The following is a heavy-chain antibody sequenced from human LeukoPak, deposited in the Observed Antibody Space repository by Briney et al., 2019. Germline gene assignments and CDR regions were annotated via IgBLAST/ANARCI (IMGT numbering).Heavy chain of an antibody. CDR3: ARVFMQQWPYNWFDP. D-gene: IGHD6-19*01. Sequence: GASVKVSCKASGYTFTGYYMHWVRQAPGQGLEWMGWINPNSGGTNYAQKFQGRVTMTRDTSISTAYMELSRLRSDDTAVYYCARVFMQQWPYNWFDPWGQGTLVTVSS. CDR2: INPNSGGT. J-gene: IGHJ5*02. V-gene: IGHV1-2*02. CDR1: GYTFTGYY.